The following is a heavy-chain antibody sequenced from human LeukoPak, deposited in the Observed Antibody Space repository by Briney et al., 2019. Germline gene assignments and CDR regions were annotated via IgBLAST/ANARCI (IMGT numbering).Heavy chain of an antibody. CDR2: IYPGDSDT. J-gene: IGHJ3*02. Sequence: GESLKISCKGSGYSFTSYWIGWVRQMPGKGLERMGIIYPGDSDTRYSPSFQGQVTISADKSISTAYLQWSSLKASDTAMYYCARRSSSWYDAFDIWGQGTMVTVSS. CDR1: GYSFTSYW. V-gene: IGHV5-51*01. D-gene: IGHD6-13*01. CDR3: ARRSSSWYDAFDI.